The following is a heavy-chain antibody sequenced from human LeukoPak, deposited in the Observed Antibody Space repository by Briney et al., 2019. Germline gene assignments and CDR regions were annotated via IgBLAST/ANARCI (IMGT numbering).Heavy chain of an antibody. CDR3: ATWAFYHSLDV. CDR1: GFTFDAYA. D-gene: IGHD1-26*01. J-gene: IGHJ6*02. CDR2: VNKDGSAT. Sequence: GGSLRLSCEASGFTFDAYAMHWVRQAPGKGLEWVSLVNKDGSATYYADSVKGRFTISRDNSKNSLYLQMNSLRSEDSALYYCATWAFYHSLDVWGQGTTVTVSS. V-gene: IGHV3-43*02.